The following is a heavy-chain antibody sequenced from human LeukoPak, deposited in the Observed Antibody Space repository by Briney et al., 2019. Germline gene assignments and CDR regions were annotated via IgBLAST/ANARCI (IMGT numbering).Heavy chain of an antibody. J-gene: IGHJ3*01. D-gene: IGHD3-3*01. Sequence: GESLKISCQGSGYTFVHYWIAWVRQMPGKGLEFVGMMYPDDSETKYSPSFQGQVTISVDKSINTAYLQWSSLKASDTAMYYCARRVNEALGAFDFWGHGTVVTVSS. CDR3: ARRVNEALGAFDF. V-gene: IGHV5-51*01. CDR1: GYTFVHYW. CDR2: MYPDDSET.